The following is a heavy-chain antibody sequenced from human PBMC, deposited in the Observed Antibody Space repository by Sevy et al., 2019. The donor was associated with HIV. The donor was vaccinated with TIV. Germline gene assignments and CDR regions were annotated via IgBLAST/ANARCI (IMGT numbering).Heavy chain of an antibody. CDR2: INPNSGGT. CDR3: ASSSGYCSSTSCPRHWGAFDI. V-gene: IGHV1-2*02. CDR1: GYTFTGYY. Sequence: ASVKVSCKASGYTFTGYYMHWVRQAPGQGLEWMGWINPNSGGTNYAQKFQGRVTMTRDTSISTAYMELSRVRSDDTAVYYCASSSGYCSSTSCPRHWGAFDIWGQGTMVTVSS. D-gene: IGHD2-2*03. J-gene: IGHJ3*02.